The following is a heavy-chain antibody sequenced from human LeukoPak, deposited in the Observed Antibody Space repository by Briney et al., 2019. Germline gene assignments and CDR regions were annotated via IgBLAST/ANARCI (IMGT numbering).Heavy chain of an antibody. CDR1: GYTFTGYY. J-gene: IGHJ4*02. Sequence: GASVKVSCKASGYTFTGYYMHWVRQAPGQGLEWMGWINPHTGGTNYAQKFQGRVTMTRDTSISTAYMELSGLTSDDTAVYYCAKTPDILTGYSFDYWGQGTLVTVSS. CDR2: INPHTGGT. CDR3: AKTPDILTGYSFDY. D-gene: IGHD3-9*01. V-gene: IGHV1-2*02.